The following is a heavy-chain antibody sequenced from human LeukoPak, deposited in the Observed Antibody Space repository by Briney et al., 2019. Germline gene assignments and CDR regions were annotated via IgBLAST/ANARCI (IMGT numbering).Heavy chain of an antibody. CDR2: VKSYNAGGTT. CDR1: GFSIENDW. V-gene: IGHV3-15*01. D-gene: IGHD3-10*01. CDR3: TLIHGWGAGSYFLDY. Sequence: KAGGSLRLSCAASGFSIENDWMSWVRQAPGKGLEWVGRVKSYNAGGTTHYDAPVKGRFIISRDDSKNMLYLQMDSLKTEDTAVYYCTLIHGWGAGSYFLDYWGQGALVTVSS. J-gene: IGHJ4*02.